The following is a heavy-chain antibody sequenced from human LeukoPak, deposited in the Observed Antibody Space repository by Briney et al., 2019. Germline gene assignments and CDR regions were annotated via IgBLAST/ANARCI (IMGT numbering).Heavy chain of an antibody. CDR2: FSTSGST. CDR1: GGSISSYY. Sequence: SETLSLTCTVSGGSISSYYWSWIRQPAGKGLEWIGRFSTSGSTNYNPSLKSRVTISVDTSKNQFSLKLSSVTAADTAVYYCARDRTAMAREPVYFDYWGQGTLVTVSS. V-gene: IGHV4-4*07. D-gene: IGHD5-18*01. CDR3: ARDRTAMAREPVYFDY. J-gene: IGHJ4*02.